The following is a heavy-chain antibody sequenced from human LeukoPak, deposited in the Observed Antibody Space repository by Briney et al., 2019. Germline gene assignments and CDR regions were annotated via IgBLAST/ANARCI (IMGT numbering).Heavy chain of an antibody. CDR2: IYHSGSP. D-gene: IGHD1/OR15-1a*01. Sequence: PSGTLSLTCAVSGGSISSNNWWGWVRQPPGKGLEWIGEIYHSGSPNYNPSLKSRVTISVDKSRNHFSLNLSSVTAEDTAMYYCAKGTKPVMTIPDYWGQGILVTVSS. J-gene: IGHJ4*02. CDR1: GGSISSNNW. V-gene: IGHV4-4*02. CDR3: AKGTKPVMTIPDY.